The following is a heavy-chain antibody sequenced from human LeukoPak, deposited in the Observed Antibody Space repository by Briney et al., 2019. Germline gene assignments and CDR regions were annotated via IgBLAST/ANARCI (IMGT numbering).Heavy chain of an antibody. D-gene: IGHD5-24*01. V-gene: IGHV1-46*01. CDR2: VNPSGDST. CDR3: ARIRDGYNDAYDI. J-gene: IGHJ3*02. CDR1: GYTFSNYN. Sequence: GASVKVSCKASGYTFSNYNIHWLRQAPGQGLEWMGIVNPSGDSTNYAQNFQGRVTMTGDTSTSTVYMELSSLRSEDTAIYYCARIRDGYNDAYDIWGQGTVVTVPS.